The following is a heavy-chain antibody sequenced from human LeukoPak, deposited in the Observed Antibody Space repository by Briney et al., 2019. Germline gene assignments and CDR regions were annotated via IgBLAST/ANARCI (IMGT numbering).Heavy chain of an antibody. D-gene: IGHD5-18*01. Sequence: SGGSLRLSCAASGFTFSNYEMNWVRQAPGKGLEWVAVISNDGRNEYYSDSVRGRFTISRDTSKNTLYLQMNSLRAEDTAVYYCAKGRSSYGYHLYYYNMDVWGQGTTVTVSS. J-gene: IGHJ6*02. CDR1: GFTFSNYE. V-gene: IGHV3-30*18. CDR2: ISNDGRNE. CDR3: AKGRSSYGYHLYYYNMDV.